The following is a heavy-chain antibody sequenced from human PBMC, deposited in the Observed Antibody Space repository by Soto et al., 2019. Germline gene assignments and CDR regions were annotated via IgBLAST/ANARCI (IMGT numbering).Heavy chain of an antibody. J-gene: IGHJ4*02. V-gene: IGHV4-30-4*01. CDR2: ISNSGTT. D-gene: IGHD5-18*01. CDR3: ARELSGYRYGPGEVF. Sequence: QVQLQESGPGLVKPSQTLSLTCTVSGGSISSGDYYWSWIRQPTGKGLEWIGHISNSGTTNYNPSLKSRVTISGDTSKTQFSLNLTAVTAADTAVYYCARELSGYRYGPGEVFWGQGTLVTVSS. CDR1: GGSISSGDYY.